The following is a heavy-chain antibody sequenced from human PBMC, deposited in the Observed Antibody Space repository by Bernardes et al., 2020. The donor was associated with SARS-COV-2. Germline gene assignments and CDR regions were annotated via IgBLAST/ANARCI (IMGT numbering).Heavy chain of an antibody. CDR3: ALVGDTDFDD. V-gene: IGHV3-23*01. Sequence: GGSLRLSCAASGFTISSYSMSWVRQAPGKGLEWVSAISYSDGSTYYADSVEGRFTISRDNSKNTLYLQMNSLRAEDTAVYYCALVGDTDFDDWGQGTLVTVAS. D-gene: IGHD1-26*01. CDR1: GFTISSYS. J-gene: IGHJ4*02. CDR2: ISYSDGST.